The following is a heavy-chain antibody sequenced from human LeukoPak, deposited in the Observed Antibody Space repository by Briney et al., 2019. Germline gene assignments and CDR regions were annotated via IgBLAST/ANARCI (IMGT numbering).Heavy chain of an antibody. J-gene: IGHJ4*02. CDR1: GFTFSSYA. V-gene: IGHV3-23*01. Sequence: GGSLRLSCAASGFTFSSYAMSWARQAPGKGLEWVSAISGSGGSTYYADSVKGRFTISRDNSKNTLYLQMNSLRAEDTAVYYCAKDRYDILTGNDYWGQGTLVTVSS. CDR3: AKDRYDILTGNDY. CDR2: ISGSGGST. D-gene: IGHD3-9*01.